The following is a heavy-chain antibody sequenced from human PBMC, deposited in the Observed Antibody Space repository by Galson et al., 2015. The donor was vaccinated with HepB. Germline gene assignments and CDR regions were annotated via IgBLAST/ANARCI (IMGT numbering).Heavy chain of an antibody. CDR2: ISGYNGNT. Sequence: VKVSCKASGYTFTSYGITWVRQAPGQGLEWMGWISGYNGNTHYAQKVQGRLTMTRDTFTNTAYMELKSLRSDDTAVYYCARDLGKLRFGDWFDPWGQGTLVTVSS. CDR3: ARDLGKLRFGDWFDP. V-gene: IGHV1-18*04. CDR1: GYTFTSYG. D-gene: IGHD5-12*01. J-gene: IGHJ5*02.